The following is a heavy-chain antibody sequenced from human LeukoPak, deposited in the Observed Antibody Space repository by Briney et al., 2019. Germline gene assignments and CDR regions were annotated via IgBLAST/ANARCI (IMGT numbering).Heavy chain of an antibody. CDR2: INPSGGST. J-gene: IGHJ6*03. D-gene: IGHD5-24*01. CDR3: ARDQKNQIATFRGYYYYMDV. Sequence: ASVKVSCKASGYTFTSYYMHWVRQAPGQGLEWMGIINPSGGSTSYAQKFQGGVTMTRDTSTSTVYMELSSLRSEDTAVYYCARDQKNQIATFRGYYYYMDVWGKGTTVTVSS. CDR1: GYTFTSYY. V-gene: IGHV1-46*01.